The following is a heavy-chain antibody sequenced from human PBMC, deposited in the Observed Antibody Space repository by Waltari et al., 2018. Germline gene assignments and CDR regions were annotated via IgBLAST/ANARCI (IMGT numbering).Heavy chain of an antibody. J-gene: IGHJ3*02. Sequence: EVQLVESGGDLVQPGGSLRLSCAASGFSFSNYWMHWVRQAPGEGLVWVSRIKYDGTTRAYADSVKGRFTISRDNAKNSLYLQMNSLRAEDTAVYYCARDPYYGSGRSAFDIWGQGTMVTVS. CDR3: ARDPYYGSGRSAFDI. D-gene: IGHD3-10*01. CDR2: IKYDGTTR. CDR1: GFSFSNYW. V-gene: IGHV3-74*01.